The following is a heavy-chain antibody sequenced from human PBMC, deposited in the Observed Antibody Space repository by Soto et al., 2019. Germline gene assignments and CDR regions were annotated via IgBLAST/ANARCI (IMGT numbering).Heavy chain of an antibody. Sequence: EVQLLESGGGLVQPGGSLRLSCAASGFSFSSYAMTWVRQAPGKGLEWVSAITGNGASVFYADSVKGRFTISRDNSKNALFVQMNSLRAEDTAIYYGAKVGGGGHSSSSGWGQGTLVTVSS. CDR2: ITGNGASV. CDR1: GFSFSSYA. V-gene: IGHV3-23*01. D-gene: IGHD6-6*01. J-gene: IGHJ4*02. CDR3: AKVGGGGHSSSSG.